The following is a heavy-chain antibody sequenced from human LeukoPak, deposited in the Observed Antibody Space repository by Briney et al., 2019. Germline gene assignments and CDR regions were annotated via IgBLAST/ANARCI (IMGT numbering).Heavy chain of an antibody. CDR3: ARDQGSYGFFDY. D-gene: IGHD3-10*01. CDR1: GFTFSSYA. CDR2: ISYDGSNK. V-gene: IGHV3-30*04. J-gene: IGHJ4*02. Sequence: PGGSLRLSCAASGFTFSSYAMHWVRQAPGKGLEWVAVISYDGSNKYYADSVKGRFTISRDNSKNTLYLQMNSLRAEDTAVYYCARDQGSYGFFDYWGQGTLATVSS.